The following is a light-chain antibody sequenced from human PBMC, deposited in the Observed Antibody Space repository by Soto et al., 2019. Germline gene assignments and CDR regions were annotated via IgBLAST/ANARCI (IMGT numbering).Light chain of an antibody. V-gene: IGLV2-8*01. CDR2: EVN. CDR3: SSYAGGPYV. CDR1: SSDVGGYNY. J-gene: IGLJ1*01. Sequence: QSALTQPPSASGSPGQSVTNYCTGTSSDVGGYNYVSWYQQHPGKAPKLMISEVNKRPSGVPDRFSGSKSGNTASLTVSGLQAEDEADYYCSSYAGGPYVFVTGTKLTVL.